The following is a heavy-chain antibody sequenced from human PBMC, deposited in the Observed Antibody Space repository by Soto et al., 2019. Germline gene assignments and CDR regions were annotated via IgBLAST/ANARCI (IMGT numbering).Heavy chain of an antibody. CDR1: GYTFTSYY. V-gene: IGHV1-46*01. CDR3: ARHELSVSNGVYYFDY. J-gene: IGHJ4*01. D-gene: IGHD3-10*01. Sequence: ALVKVSCKASGYTFTSYYMHWVRQAPGQVLECMVIIIPSGGVTSYXXKFQVRVXXTGDTSSIIGXMELSXLRSEDTAVYYCARHELSVSNGVYYFDYXX. CDR2: IIPSGGVT.